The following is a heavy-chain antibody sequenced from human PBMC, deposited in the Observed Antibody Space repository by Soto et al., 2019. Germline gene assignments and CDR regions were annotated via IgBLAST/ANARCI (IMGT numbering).Heavy chain of an antibody. Sequence: ASVKVSCNASGYTFTSYVISWVRQAPGQGLEWMGWISAYNGNTNYAQKLQGRVTMTTDTSTSTAYMELRSLRSDDTAVYYCARVDCSGGSCDTSLGGQGTLVTVSS. CDR1: GYTFTSYV. D-gene: IGHD2-15*01. J-gene: IGHJ4*02. V-gene: IGHV1-18*01. CDR3: ARVDCSGGSCDTSL. CDR2: ISAYNGNT.